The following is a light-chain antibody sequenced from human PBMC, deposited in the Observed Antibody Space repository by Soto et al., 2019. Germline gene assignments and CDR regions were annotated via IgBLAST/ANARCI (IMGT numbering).Light chain of an antibody. CDR3: QQYNRMII. CDR1: QSISSW. Sequence: DIQMTQSPSTLSASVGDRVTITCRASQSISSWLAWYQQKPGKAPKLLIYKASSLESGVPSRFSGSGSGTEFTFTISSLQPDDFATYYCQQYNRMIIFGQGTRLEIK. CDR2: KAS. V-gene: IGKV1-5*03. J-gene: IGKJ5*01.